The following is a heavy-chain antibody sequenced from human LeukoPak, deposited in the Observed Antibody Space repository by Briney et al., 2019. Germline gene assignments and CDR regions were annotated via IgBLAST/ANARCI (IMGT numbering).Heavy chain of an antibody. CDR2: TYYRSKWYN. V-gene: IGHV6-1*01. CDR1: GDSVSSNSAA. J-gene: IGHJ4*02. D-gene: IGHD5-18*01. CDR3: ARAVGYDASTETAMDGLDY. Sequence: SQTLSLTCAISGDSVSSNSAAWNWIRQSPSRGLEWLGRTYYRSKWYNDYAVSVKSRITINPDTSKNQFSLQLNSVTPEDTAVYYCARAVGYDASTETAMDGLDYWGQGTLVTVSS.